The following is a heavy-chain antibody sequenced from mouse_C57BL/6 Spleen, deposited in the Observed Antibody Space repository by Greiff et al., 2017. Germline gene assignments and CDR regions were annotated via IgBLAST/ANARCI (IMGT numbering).Heavy chain of an antibody. Sequence: VQLQQSGAELARPGASVKMSCKASGYTFTSYTMHWVKQRPGQGLEWIGYINPSSGYTKYNQKFKDKATLTADKSSSTAYMQLSSLTSEDSAVYYCARVKDMDYGYAMDYWGQGTSVTVSS. CDR3: ARVKDMDYGYAMDY. CDR1: GYTFTSYT. V-gene: IGHV1-4*01. D-gene: IGHD2-4*01. J-gene: IGHJ4*01. CDR2: INPSSGYT.